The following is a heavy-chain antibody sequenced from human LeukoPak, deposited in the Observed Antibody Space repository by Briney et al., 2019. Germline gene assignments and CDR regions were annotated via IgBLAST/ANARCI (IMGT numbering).Heavy chain of an antibody. CDR2: IYSGGST. V-gene: IGHV3-53*01. D-gene: IGHD6-19*01. J-gene: IGHJ4*02. CDR1: GLTFSGNY. Sequence: PGGPLNLSFAAFGLTFSGNYWSWSRQAPGKGLEWVSVIYSGGSTYYADSVKGRFTISRDKSKNTLYLQMNSLRAEDTAVYYCARDPLAVAGTSYWGQGTLVTVSS. CDR3: ARDPLAVAGTSY.